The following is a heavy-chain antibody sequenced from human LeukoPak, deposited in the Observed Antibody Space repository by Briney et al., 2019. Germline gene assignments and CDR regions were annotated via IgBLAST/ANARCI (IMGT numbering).Heavy chain of an antibody. CDR2: ISYDGGNK. J-gene: IGHJ4*02. CDR1: GFTFSNYA. Sequence: GSLRLSCAASGFTFSNYAMHWVRQAPGKGLEWVAVISYDGGNKYYADSVKGRFTISRDNSKNTLYLQMNSLRAEDTAVYYCAKDLGYCSGGSCYSGDYWXQGTLVTVSS. CDR3: AKDLGYCSGGSCYSGDY. V-gene: IGHV3-30-3*01. D-gene: IGHD2-15*01.